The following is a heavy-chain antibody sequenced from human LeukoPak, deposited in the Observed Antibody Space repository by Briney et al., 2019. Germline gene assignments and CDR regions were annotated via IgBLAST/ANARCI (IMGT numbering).Heavy chain of an antibody. J-gene: IGHJ3*02. CDR1: GYTFTGYY. Sequence: ASVKVSCKASGYTFTGYYMHWVRQAPGQGLEWMGWINPNSGGTNYAQKFQGRVTMTRDTSISTAYMELSRLRSDDTAVYYCARGPHSSPSPNYAFDIWGQGTMVTVSS. CDR3: ARGPHSSPSPNYAFDI. D-gene: IGHD6-6*01. CDR2: INPNSGGT. V-gene: IGHV1-2*02.